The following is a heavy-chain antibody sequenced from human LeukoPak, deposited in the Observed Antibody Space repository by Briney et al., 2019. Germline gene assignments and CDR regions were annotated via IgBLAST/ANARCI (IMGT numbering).Heavy chain of an antibody. V-gene: IGHV4-4*07. J-gene: IGHJ4*02. CDR2: IYTSGRT. Sequence: SETLSLTCTVSGGSISSYYWSWIRQPAGKGLEWIGRIYTSGRTNYNPSLKSRVTMSVDTSTNQFSLKPSSVTAADTAVYYCAREGIVVVPAAIPAGFDYWGQGTLVTVSS. CDR3: AREGIVVVPAAIPAGFDY. CDR1: GGSISSYY. D-gene: IGHD2-2*01.